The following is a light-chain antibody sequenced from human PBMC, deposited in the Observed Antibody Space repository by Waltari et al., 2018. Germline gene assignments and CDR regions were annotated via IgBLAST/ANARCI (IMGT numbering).Light chain of an antibody. CDR1: QNVERL. Sequence: ETLMTQSPATLSLTPRERATLSCRASQNVERLLAWYQQRPGQAPRLLISGAYTRAPGVPARFSGSGSGTEFTLTITSLQPEDFAHYFCQQYNNWPRTFGPGTRVEL. CDR2: GAY. CDR3: QQYNNWPRT. J-gene: IGKJ1*01. V-gene: IGKV3-15*01.